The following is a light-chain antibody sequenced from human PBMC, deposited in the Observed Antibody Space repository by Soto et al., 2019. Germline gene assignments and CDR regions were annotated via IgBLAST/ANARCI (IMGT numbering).Light chain of an antibody. CDR2: DVA. CDR3: LQHNSYPSIT. Sequence: EIVLTQSPATLSLSPGERATLSCRASQSVSNSLAWYQQKPGQAPRLLMSDVATRATGIPARFSGSGSGTDFTLTISSLEPEDFATYYCLQHNSYPSITFGQGTRLEIK. CDR1: QSVSNS. J-gene: IGKJ5*01. V-gene: IGKV3-11*01.